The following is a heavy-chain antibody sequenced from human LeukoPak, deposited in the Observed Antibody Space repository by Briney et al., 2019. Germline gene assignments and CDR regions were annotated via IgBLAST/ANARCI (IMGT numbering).Heavy chain of an antibody. J-gene: IGHJ6*03. Sequence: ASVKLSCKASGYTFPRYDINWARQATGQGPEWMGWMNPHRGHTGYAQKFQGRVTMTRNTSLHTAYMELSSVTSEDTAVYYCARRYKKVVVPGYYMDGWGKGTTVTVSS. V-gene: IGHV1-8*01. D-gene: IGHD5-24*01. CDR1: GYTFPRYD. CDR3: ARRYKKVVVPGYYMDG. CDR2: MNPHRGHT.